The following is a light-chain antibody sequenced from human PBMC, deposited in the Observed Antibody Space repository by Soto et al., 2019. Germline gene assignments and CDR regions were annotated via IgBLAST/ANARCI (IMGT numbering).Light chain of an antibody. CDR3: QQYGSSPLIT. CDR1: QSVSNNY. CDR2: GAS. J-gene: IGKJ5*01. Sequence: EVVLKQSPGTLSLSPGERATLSCRASQSVSNNYLAWYQQKPGQAPRLLIYGASNRATGIPDRSSGSGSGTDFTLTISRLEPEDFAVYYCQQYGSSPLITFGQGTRLEI. V-gene: IGKV3-20*01.